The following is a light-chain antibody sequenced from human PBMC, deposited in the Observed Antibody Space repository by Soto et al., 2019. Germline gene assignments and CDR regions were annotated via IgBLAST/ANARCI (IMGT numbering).Light chain of an antibody. V-gene: IGKV1-12*01. CDR1: QGISTW. CDR3: QQAADFPLA. Sequence: DFHMTQSPSSVSASVGDRVTITCRASQGISTWLAWYQQKPGEAPKLLIYEASTLQSGVPSRFSGSGSGTDFTLTISSLQPEDCATYYFQQAADFPLAFGGGAKLEMK. J-gene: IGKJ4*01. CDR2: EAS.